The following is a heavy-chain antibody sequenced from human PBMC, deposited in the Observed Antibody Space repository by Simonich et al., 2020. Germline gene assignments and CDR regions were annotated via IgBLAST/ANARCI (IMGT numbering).Heavy chain of an antibody. CDR2: ISSSSSYI. D-gene: IGHD3-10*01. CDR1: GFTFSSYS. Sequence: GGGLVKPGGYLRLSCAASGFTFSSYSMNWVRQAPGKGLEWVSSISSSSSYIYYADSVKGRFTISRDNAKNSLYLQMNSLRAEDTAVYYCARDTSYYGSGSYYFDYWGQGTLVTVSS. V-gene: IGHV3-21*01. J-gene: IGHJ4*02. CDR3: ARDTSYYGSGSYYFDY.